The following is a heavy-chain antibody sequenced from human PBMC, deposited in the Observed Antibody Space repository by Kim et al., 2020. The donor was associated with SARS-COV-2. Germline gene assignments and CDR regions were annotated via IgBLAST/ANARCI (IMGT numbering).Heavy chain of an antibody. D-gene: IGHD6-13*01. V-gene: IGHV4-4*07. J-gene: IGHJ4*02. Sequence: NPSLKSRVTMSVETSQNQYSLGLNSVTAAETAVYYCARRSGYSTSWPLDYWGQGTLVTVSS. CDR3: ARRSGYSTSWPLDY.